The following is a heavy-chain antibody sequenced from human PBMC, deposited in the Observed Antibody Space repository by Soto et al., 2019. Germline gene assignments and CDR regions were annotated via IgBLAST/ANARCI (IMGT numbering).Heavy chain of an antibody. J-gene: IGHJ6*02. V-gene: IGHV4-34*01. CDR1: GGSFSGYY. D-gene: IGHD6-19*01. CDR3: ARARLAVAGYYYYGMDV. Sequence: SETLSLTCAVYGGSFSGYYWSWIRQPPGKGLEWIGEINHSGSTNYNPSLNSRVTVSVDTSKNQFSLKLSSVTAADTAVYYCARARLAVAGYYYYGMDVWGQGTTVTVSS. CDR2: INHSGST.